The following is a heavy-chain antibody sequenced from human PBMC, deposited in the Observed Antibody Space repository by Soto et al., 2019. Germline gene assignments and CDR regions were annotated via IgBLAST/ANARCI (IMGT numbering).Heavy chain of an antibody. CDR2: IKEDGSER. V-gene: IGHV3-7*01. CDR1: AFTLSSYW. CDR3: ARVAYSRGWIFDY. D-gene: IGHD6-19*01. Sequence: EVQLVESGGDLVQPGGSLRLSCAASAFTLSSYWMSWVRQIPGRGLEWVANIKEDGSERYYVDSVKGRFTISRDNAKNSLFLHMNSLRAEDTAVYFCARVAYSRGWIFDYWGQGTLVTVSS. J-gene: IGHJ4*02.